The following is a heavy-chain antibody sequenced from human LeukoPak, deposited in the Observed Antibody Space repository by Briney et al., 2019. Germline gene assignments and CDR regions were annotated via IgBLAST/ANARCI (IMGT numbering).Heavy chain of an antibody. D-gene: IGHD6-6*01. CDR1: GFTFSSYS. J-gene: IGHJ4*02. CDR2: ISSSSSYI. CDR3: ARGLEQLGFDY. V-gene: IGHV3-21*04. Sequence: PGGSLRLSCAASGFTFSSYSMNWVRQAPGKGLEWVSSISSSSSYIYYADSVKGRFTISRDNSKNTLYLQMNSLRAEDTAVYYCARGLEQLGFDYWGQGTLVTVSS.